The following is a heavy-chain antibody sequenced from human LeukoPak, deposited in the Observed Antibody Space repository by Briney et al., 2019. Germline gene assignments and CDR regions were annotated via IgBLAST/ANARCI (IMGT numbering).Heavy chain of an antibody. CDR2: ISSSRSYI. D-gene: IGHD6-13*01. J-gene: IGHJ4*02. V-gene: IGHV3-21*01. Sequence: GGSLRLSCAASGFSFSTCAMNWVRQAPGKGLEWVSSISSSRSYIYYADSVKGRFTISRDNAKNSLSLQMNSLRAEDTAVYYCARGADTSNSWPIDYWGQGTLVTVSP. CDR1: GFSFSTCA. CDR3: ARGADTSNSWPIDY.